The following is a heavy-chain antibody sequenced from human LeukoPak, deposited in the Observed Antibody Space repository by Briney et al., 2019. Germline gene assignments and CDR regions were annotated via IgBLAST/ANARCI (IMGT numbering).Heavy chain of an antibody. CDR3: VTGRYSYGWYDH. D-gene: IGHD1-26*01. V-gene: IGHV4-59*13. J-gene: IGHJ5*01. CDR1: GGSISSFY. Sequence: PSETLFLTCTVSGGSISSFYWSWIRQPPGKGLEWIGYMYYGGSPNYNPSLKSRVITSLDTSKNQFSLKLNSVTTADTAVYYCVTGRYSYGWYDHWGQGILVTVSS. CDR2: MYYGGSP.